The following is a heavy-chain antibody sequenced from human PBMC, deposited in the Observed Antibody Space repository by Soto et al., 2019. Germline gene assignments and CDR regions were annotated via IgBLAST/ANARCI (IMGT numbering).Heavy chain of an antibody. CDR3: AKHVGYCSSTSCYAYGMDV. Sequence: GGSLRLSCAASGFTFSSYGMHWVRQAPGKGLEWVAVIWYDGSNKYYADFVKGRFTISRDNSKNTLYLQMNSLRAEDTAVYYCAKHVGYCSSTSCYAYGMDVWGQGTTVTVSS. J-gene: IGHJ6*02. CDR2: IWYDGSNK. CDR1: GFTFSSYG. D-gene: IGHD2-2*01. V-gene: IGHV3-33*06.